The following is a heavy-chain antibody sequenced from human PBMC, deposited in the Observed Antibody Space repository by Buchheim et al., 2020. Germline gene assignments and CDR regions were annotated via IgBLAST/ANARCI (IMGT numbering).Heavy chain of an antibody. CDR2: INQDETEL. Sequence: EVQLVESGGGLVQPGGSLRLACTGSGFTFSSYLMSWVRQAPGKGLEWVASINQDETELQYVGSVKGRFTLSRDNAKNSMYLQMNSLRVEDTAVYYCSRVDRAYTAAATLWGQGTL. D-gene: IGHD6-13*01. CDR3: SRVDRAYTAAATL. J-gene: IGHJ4*02. V-gene: IGHV3-7*01. CDR1: GFTFSSYL.